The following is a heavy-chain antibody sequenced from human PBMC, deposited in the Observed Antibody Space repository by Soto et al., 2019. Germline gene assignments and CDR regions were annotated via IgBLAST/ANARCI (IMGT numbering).Heavy chain of an antibody. Sequence: TGGSLRLSCAASGFTFSSYEMNWVRQAPGKGLEWVSYISSSGSTIYYADSVKGRFTISRDNAKNSLYLQMNSLRAEDTAVYYCARVVYASYGMDVWGQGTTVTV. J-gene: IGHJ6*02. V-gene: IGHV3-48*03. D-gene: IGHD2-8*01. CDR3: ARVVYASYGMDV. CDR1: GFTFSSYE. CDR2: ISSSGSTI.